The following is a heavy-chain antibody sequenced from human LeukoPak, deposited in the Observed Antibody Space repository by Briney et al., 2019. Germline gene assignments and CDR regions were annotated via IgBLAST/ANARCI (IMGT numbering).Heavy chain of an antibody. D-gene: IGHD4-11*01. CDR1: GETMRNYY. V-gene: IGHV4-59*08. CDR3: ARRALTSTTVTRGGTDFYYALDV. J-gene: IGHJ6*02. CDR2: IDHSGDTIY. Sequence: PSETLSLTCTVAGETMRNYYWNWNRQPPGKGLEWIGYIDHSGDTIYNYNPSLTSRVIISEDASQNQFSLKLSSVTAADTAVYFSARRALTSTTVTRGGTDFYYALDVWGQGTTVTVSS.